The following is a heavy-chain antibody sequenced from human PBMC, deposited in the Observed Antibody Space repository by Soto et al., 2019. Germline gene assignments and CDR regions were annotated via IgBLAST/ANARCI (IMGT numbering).Heavy chain of an antibody. J-gene: IGHJ4*02. Sequence: QVQLVQSGADVKKPGASVKVSCKASGYTFSSYGISWVRHAPGQGLEWMGWIRGDNSKTNYAQKFQGRVTLTTDTSTSTAYMEVRSLRSDDTAVYYCVRRGYFDSSGYLAYWGQGTLVTVSS. CDR2: IRGDNSKT. CDR3: VRRGYFDSSGYLAY. CDR1: GYTFSSYG. D-gene: IGHD3-22*01. V-gene: IGHV1-18*04.